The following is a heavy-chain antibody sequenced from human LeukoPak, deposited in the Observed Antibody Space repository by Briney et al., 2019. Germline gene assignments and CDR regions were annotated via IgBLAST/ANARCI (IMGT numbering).Heavy chain of an antibody. Sequence: GGSLRLSCAASGFTFSNSAMSWVRQAPGKGLEWVSAISGSGGSTYYADSVKGRFTISRDNSKNTLYLQMNSLRAEDTAVYYCAKLSITMIVVVSTQDYWGQGTLVTVSS. CDR2: ISGSGGST. J-gene: IGHJ4*02. D-gene: IGHD3-22*01. V-gene: IGHV3-23*01. CDR1: GFTFSNSA. CDR3: AKLSITMIVVVSTQDY.